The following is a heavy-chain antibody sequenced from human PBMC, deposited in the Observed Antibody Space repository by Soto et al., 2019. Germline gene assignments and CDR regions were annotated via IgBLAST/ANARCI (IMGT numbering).Heavy chain of an antibody. CDR2: ITSDGNSK. Sequence: PGGSLRLSCAASGFNYSNHWMNWVRQRPGEGLVWFCRITSDGNSKAYAESVKGRFAISRDIFKNTLYLQMNGLTAEDTAVYYCARESGDWPLNWFDPWGLGTLVTVSS. J-gene: IGHJ5*02. V-gene: IGHV3-74*01. CDR1: GFNYSNHW. CDR3: ARESGDWPLNWFDP. D-gene: IGHD2-21*02.